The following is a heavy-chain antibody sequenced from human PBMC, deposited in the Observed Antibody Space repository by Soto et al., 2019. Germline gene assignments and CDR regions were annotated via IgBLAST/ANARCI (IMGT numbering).Heavy chain of an antibody. CDR1: GFTFSNYG. D-gene: IGHD1-26*01. CDR3: AKDLGSGRDLFDAFDL. CDR2: ISYDGSSK. J-gene: IGHJ3*01. Sequence: PVGSLRLSCAASGFTFSNYGMHWVRQAPGKGLEWVAVISYDGSSKYYADSVKGRFTISRDNSKNTLYLQMNSLRAEDTAVYYCAKDLGSGRDLFDAFDLWGQGTMFNVSS. V-gene: IGHV3-30*18.